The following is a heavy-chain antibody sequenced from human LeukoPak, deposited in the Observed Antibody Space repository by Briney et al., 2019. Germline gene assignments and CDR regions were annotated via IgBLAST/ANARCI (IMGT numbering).Heavy chain of an antibody. D-gene: IGHD6-19*01. J-gene: IGHJ4*02. CDR2: IRPDGDRT. CDR1: GFTFSTYA. V-gene: IGHV3-23*01. CDR3: AREQSGTRGWYTVDY. Sequence: GGSLRPSCAASGFTFSTYAITWVRQGPGKGLEWVSAIRPDGDRTYYANSVRGRFTISRDNSKDTVYLQINGLRVEDTAVYYCAREQSGTRGWYTVDYWGQGTLVTVSS.